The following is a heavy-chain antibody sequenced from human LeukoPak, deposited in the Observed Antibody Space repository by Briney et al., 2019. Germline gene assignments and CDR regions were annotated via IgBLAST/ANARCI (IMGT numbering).Heavy chain of an antibody. CDR3: ARDEAVLWFGELLNY. D-gene: IGHD3-10*01. CDR1: GYTFTSYG. Sequence: GASVKVSCKASGYTFTSYGISWLRQAPGQGLEWMGWISAYNGNTNYAQKLQGRVTMTTDTSTSTAYMELRSLRSDDTAVYYCARDEAVLWFGELLNYWGQGTLVTVSS. J-gene: IGHJ4*02. CDR2: ISAYNGNT. V-gene: IGHV1-18*01.